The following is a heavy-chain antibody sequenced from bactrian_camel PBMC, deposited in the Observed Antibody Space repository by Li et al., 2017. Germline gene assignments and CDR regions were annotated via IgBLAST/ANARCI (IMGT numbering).Heavy chain of an antibody. CDR3: AAGRRSSHYNRCSWGGTDFGY. V-gene: IGHV3S53*01. D-gene: IGHD6*01. Sequence: HVQLVESGGGSVQAGGSLRLSCAASGYITSSNCMGWFRQAPGKEREGVAAIESDGSTSYADSVKGRFTISRDKDKNTLYLQMNSLKPEDTATYYCAAGRRSSHYNRCSWGGTDFGYWGQGTQVTVS. CDR1: GYITSSNC. J-gene: IGHJ6*01. CDR2: IESDGST.